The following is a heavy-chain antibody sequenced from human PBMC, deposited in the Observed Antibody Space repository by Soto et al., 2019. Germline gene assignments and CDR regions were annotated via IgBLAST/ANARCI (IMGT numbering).Heavy chain of an antibody. CDR1: GGSISSYY. V-gene: IGHV4-59*08. CDR2: IYYSGST. Sequence: SETLSLTCTVSGGSISSYYWSWIRQPPGKGLEWIGYIYYSGSTNYNPSLKSRVTISVDTSKSQFSLKLSSVTAADTAVYYCAGCIAVAGLDWFDPWGQGTXVTVSS. J-gene: IGHJ5*02. CDR3: AGCIAVAGLDWFDP. D-gene: IGHD6-19*01.